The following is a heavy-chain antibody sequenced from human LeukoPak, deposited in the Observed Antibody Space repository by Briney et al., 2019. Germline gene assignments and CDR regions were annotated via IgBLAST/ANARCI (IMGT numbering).Heavy chain of an antibody. V-gene: IGHV4-4*07. D-gene: IGHD1-26*01. CDR1: GGSISSYY. CDR3: AISTGSYSYGAFDI. CDR2: IYTSGST. Sequence: SETLSLTCIVSGGSISSYYWSWIRQPAGKGLEWIGRIYTSGSTNYNPSLKSRVTMSVDTSKNQFSLKLSSVTAADTAVYYCAISTGSYSYGAFDIWGQGTMVTVSS. J-gene: IGHJ3*02.